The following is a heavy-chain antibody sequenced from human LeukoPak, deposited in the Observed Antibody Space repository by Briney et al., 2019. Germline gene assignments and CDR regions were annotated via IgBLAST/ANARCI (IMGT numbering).Heavy chain of an antibody. CDR3: ARVSGNSRGYGMDV. CDR2: IYYSGST. J-gene: IGHJ6*02. Sequence: SETLSLTCTVSGGSISSYYWSWIRQPPGKGLEWTGYIYYSGSTNYNPSLKSRVTISVDTSKNQFSLKLSSVTAADTAVYYCARVSGNSRGYGMDVWGQGTTVTVSS. V-gene: IGHV4-59*01. CDR1: GGSISSYY. D-gene: IGHD4-23*01.